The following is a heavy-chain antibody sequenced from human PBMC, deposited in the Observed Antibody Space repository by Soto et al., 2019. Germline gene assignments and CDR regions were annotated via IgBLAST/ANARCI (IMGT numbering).Heavy chain of an antibody. V-gene: IGHV4-30-4*01. CDR1: GGSISSVYYH. CDR3: AREDDGGDRDYYGLDV. Sequence: SETLSLTCTVSGGSISSVYYHWTWIRQAPGKGLEWIGYIHYSGSVHYNPSLQSRLTMSVDTSKNLFSLKLSSVTAADTAVYFCAREDDGGDRDYYGLDVWGQGTTVTVSS. J-gene: IGHJ6*02. D-gene: IGHD2-21*02. CDR2: IHYSGSV.